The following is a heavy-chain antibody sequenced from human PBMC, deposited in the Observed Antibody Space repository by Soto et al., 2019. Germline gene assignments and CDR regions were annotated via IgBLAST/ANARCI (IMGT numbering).Heavy chain of an antibody. CDR2: VSFDGSNK. CDR3: ARDQTGITTAGGGRIDH. D-gene: IGHD6-13*01. Sequence: QVQLVESGGGVVQPGRSLRLSCAASGFTFSTHAMHWVRQAPGKGLECVAIVSFDGSNKYYADPVKGRFTTSRDNSKNTLYLQMSGPTPEDTAVYYCARDQTGITTAGGGRIDHWGQGTLVTVSS. CDR1: GFTFSTHA. V-gene: IGHV3-30-3*01. J-gene: IGHJ4*02.